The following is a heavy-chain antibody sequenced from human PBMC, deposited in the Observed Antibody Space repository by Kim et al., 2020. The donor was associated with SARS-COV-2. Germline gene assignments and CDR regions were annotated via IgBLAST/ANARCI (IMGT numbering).Heavy chain of an antibody. CDR3: ARHDPRRGTYRH. V-gene: IGHV5-51*01. J-gene: IGHJ4*02. D-gene: IGHD3-16*02. Sequence: RHTPPFQGQVTISADKSISTAYLQWSSLKASDTAMYYCARHDPRRGTYRHWGQGTLVTVSS.